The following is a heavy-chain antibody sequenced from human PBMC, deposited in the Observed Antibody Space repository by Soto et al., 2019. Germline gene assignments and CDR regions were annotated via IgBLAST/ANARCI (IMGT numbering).Heavy chain of an antibody. CDR2: IKEDGSEK. J-gene: IGHJ4*02. D-gene: IGHD3-22*01. CDR3: ATRYYFDSSGYFSFGY. V-gene: IGHV3-7*03. CDR1: GFTFSDNW. Sequence: GGSLRLSCAASGFTFSDNWMSWVRQAPGNGLEWVANIKEDGSEKDYVDSMKGRITISRDNAKNSLFLQMSSLRAEDTAVYYCATRYYFDSSGYFSFGYWGKGTLVTVSS.